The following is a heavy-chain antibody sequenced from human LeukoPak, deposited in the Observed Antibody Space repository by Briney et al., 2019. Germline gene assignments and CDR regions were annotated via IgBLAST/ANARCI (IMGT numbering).Heavy chain of an antibody. V-gene: IGHV1-69*05. J-gene: IGHJ4*02. CDR3: ARGQYYDFWSGYYAAY. Sequence: SVKVSCKASGGTFSSYAISWVRQAPGQGLEWMGGIIPIFGTANYAQKFQGRVTITTDESTSTAYMELSSLRSEDTAVYYCARGQYYDFWSGYYAAYWGQGTLVTVSS. D-gene: IGHD3-3*01. CDR2: IIPIFGTA. CDR1: GGTFSSYA.